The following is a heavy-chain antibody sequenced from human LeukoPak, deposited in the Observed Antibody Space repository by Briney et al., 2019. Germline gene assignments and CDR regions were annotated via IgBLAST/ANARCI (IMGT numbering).Heavy chain of an antibody. CDR3: ARSFDSRGYYYYGMDV. Sequence: SETLSLTGTVSGGSIRSYYWSWIRQPPGKGLEWIGYIYYSGSTIYNSSLKSRVTISLDTPKNQFSLKLSSVTAADTAVYYCARSFDSRGYYYYGMDVWGQGTTVTVSS. CDR1: GGSIRSYY. J-gene: IGHJ6*02. V-gene: IGHV4-59*01. D-gene: IGHD3-22*01. CDR2: IYYSGST.